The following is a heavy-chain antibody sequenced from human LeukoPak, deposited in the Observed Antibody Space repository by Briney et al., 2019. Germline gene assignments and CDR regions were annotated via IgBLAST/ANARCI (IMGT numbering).Heavy chain of an antibody. CDR2: ISWDGVTT. J-gene: IGHJ4*02. V-gene: IGHV3-43*01. CDR3: ARDKTGTGIDY. CDR1: GFTFEDYT. D-gene: IGHD1-7*01. Sequence: GGSLRLSCAASGFTFEDYTMHWVRQAPGKGLEWVSLISWDGVTTYYAHSVKGRFTISRDSSKNPLFLQMNSLRTEDTALYYCARDKTGTGIDYWGQGTLVTVSS.